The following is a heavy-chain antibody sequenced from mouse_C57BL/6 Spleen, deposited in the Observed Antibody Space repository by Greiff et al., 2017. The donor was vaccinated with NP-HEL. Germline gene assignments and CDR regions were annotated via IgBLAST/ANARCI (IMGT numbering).Heavy chain of an antibody. Sequence: VKLVESGPGLVQPSQSLSITCTVSGFSLTSYGVHWVRQSPGKGLEWLGVIWRGGSTDYNAAFMSRLSITKDNSKSQVFFKMNSLQADDTAIYYCAKNSGTFYYFDYWGQGTTLTVSS. CDR2: IWRGGST. D-gene: IGHD4-1*01. CDR1: GFSLTSYG. V-gene: IGHV2-5*01. J-gene: IGHJ2*01. CDR3: AKNSGTFYYFDY.